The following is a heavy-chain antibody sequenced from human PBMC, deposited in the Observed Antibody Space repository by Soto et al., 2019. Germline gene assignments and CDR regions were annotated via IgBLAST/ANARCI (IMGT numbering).Heavy chain of an antibody. D-gene: IGHD5-12*01. V-gene: IGHV2-5*01. CDR1: GFSLTTSGVG. CDR2: NYWNDDK. J-gene: IGHJ3*01. CDR3: AHRQSLIVTTIGAFHF. Sequence: QITLKESGPTLVKPTQTLTLTCTFSGFSLTTSGVGVGWIRHPPGKALEWLALNYWNDDKHYSPSLKSRLTITKDASKNQVVLTLTKVDPVDTGTYYCAHRQSLIVTTIGAFHFWGPGTMVTVAS.